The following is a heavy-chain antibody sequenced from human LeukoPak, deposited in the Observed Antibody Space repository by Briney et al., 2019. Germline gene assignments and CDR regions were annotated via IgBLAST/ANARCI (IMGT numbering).Heavy chain of an antibody. J-gene: IGHJ4*02. CDR1: DGSFSGYY. Sequence: SETLFLTCAVYDGSFSGYYWSWIRQPPGKGLEWIGEINHSGSSNYNPSLKSRVTISVDTSKNQFSLKLSSVTAADTAVYYCARYSGYYLSYFDYWGQGTLVTVSS. CDR3: ARYSGYYLSYFDY. CDR2: INHSGSS. V-gene: IGHV4-34*01. D-gene: IGHD3-22*01.